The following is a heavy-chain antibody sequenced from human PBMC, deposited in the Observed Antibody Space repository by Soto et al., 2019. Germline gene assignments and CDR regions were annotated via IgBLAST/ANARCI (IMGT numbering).Heavy chain of an antibody. Sequence: SETLSLTCAVSGDSIKTETWWSWLRQLPGTGLEWIGEIKHTGGANANPALRSRVSMSVDRTKNQFFLNLRSVSAADTAVYYCARVVGGYYYGMDVWGQGTTVTVSS. CDR3: ARVVGGYYYGMDV. D-gene: IGHD2-2*01. J-gene: IGHJ6*02. CDR2: IKHTGGA. V-gene: IGHV4-4*02. CDR1: GDSIKTETW.